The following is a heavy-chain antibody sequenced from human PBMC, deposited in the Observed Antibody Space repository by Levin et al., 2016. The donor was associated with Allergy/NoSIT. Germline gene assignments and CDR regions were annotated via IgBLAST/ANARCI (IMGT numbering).Heavy chain of an antibody. CDR3: KAYNWNPTDAFDI. CDR1: GFTFSNAW. J-gene: IGHJ3*02. CDR2: IKSKTDGGTT. D-gene: IGHD1-20*01. Sequence: GESLKISCAASGFTFSNAWMSWVRQAPGKGLEWVGRIKSKTDGGTTDYAAPVKGRFTISRDDSKNTLYLQMNSLKTEDTAVYYCKAYNWNPTDAFDIWGQGTMVTVSS. V-gene: IGHV3-15*01.